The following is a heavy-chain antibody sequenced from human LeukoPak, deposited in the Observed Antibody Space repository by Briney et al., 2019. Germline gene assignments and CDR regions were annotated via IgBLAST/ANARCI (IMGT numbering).Heavy chain of an antibody. V-gene: IGHV4-31*03. CDR1: GGSISSGGSS. J-gene: IGHJ4*02. D-gene: IGHD1-26*01. Sequence: PSQTLSLTCTVSGGSISSGGSSWSWIRQHPGKGLEWIGYIYYSGSTYYNPSLKSRVTISVDTSKNQFSLKLSSVTAADTAVYYCAREFVSDGEPSEYYFDYWGQGTLVTVSS. CDR3: AREFVSDGEPSEYYFDY. CDR2: IYYSGST.